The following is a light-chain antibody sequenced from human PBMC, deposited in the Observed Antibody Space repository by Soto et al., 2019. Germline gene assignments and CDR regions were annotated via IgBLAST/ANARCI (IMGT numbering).Light chain of an antibody. CDR3: QQYDSFPRT. CDR1: QDISKY. CDR2: RSS. Sequence: DILMTQSPSSLSPSVGDRVTITCQASQDISKYLNWYQQKPGTPPKLLIYRSSNLETGVPSRFSGSGSGTHFILTISSLQPEDIATYFCQQYDSFPRTFGQGTKLDLK. J-gene: IGKJ2*01. V-gene: IGKV1-33*01.